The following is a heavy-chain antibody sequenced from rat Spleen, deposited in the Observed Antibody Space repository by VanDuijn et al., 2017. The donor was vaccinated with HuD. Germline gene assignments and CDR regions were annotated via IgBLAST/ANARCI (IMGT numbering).Heavy chain of an antibody. CDR2: INYDGSST. CDR1: GFTFNNYW. CDR3: SREGNSGYDY. V-gene: IGHV5-31*01. J-gene: IGHJ2*01. D-gene: IGHD4-3*01. Sequence: EVQLVESGGGLVQPGRSLKLSCVASGFTFNNYWMAWVRQAPKKGLEWVATINYDGSSTFYRDSVKGRFTISRDNAQNTLYLQMNSLRSEDTATYYCSREGNSGYDYWGQGVMVTVSS.